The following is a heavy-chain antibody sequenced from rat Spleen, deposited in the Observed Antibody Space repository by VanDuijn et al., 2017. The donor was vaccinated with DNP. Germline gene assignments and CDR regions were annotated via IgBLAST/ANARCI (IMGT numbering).Heavy chain of an antibody. Sequence: EVQLVESGGGLVQAGRSLKFSCTASGFTFSNYVMAWVRQATTKGLELVASISTGGRNTYYLDSVKGRFTISRDNAKNTLYLQMDSLRSEDTATYYCTKTRSTVVTLFDYWGQGASVTVSS. CDR3: TKTRSTVVTLFDY. CDR1: GFTFSNYV. D-gene: IGHD1-1*01. J-gene: IGHJ4*01. CDR2: ISTGGRNT. V-gene: IGHV5S13*01.